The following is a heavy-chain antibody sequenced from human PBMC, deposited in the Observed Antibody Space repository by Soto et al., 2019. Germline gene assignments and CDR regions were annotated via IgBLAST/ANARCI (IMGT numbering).Heavy chain of an antibody. J-gene: IGHJ5*02. CDR3: AKHVVVAATPQYNWFDP. D-gene: IGHD2-15*01. V-gene: IGHV3-30-3*02. CDR1: GFTFSSYA. CDR2: ISYDGSNK. Sequence: ESGGGVVQPGRSLRLSCAASGFTFSSYAMHWVRQAPGKGLEWVAVISYDGSNKYYADSVKGRFTISRDNSKNTLYLQMNSLRADDTAVYYCAKHVVVAATPQYNWFDPWGQGTLVTVSS.